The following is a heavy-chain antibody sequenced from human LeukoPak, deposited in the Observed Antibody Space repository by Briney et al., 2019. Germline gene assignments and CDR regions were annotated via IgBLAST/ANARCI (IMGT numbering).Heavy chain of an antibody. CDR3: ARGRTDTIFGVVFDY. CDR2: IYDSGST. CDR1: GGSISSGGYY. J-gene: IGHJ4*02. Sequence: PSETLSLTCTVSGGSISSGGYYWSWIRQHSGRGLEWIRYIYDSGSTYYNPSLKSRVTISVDTSKNQFSLKLSSVTAADTAVYYCARGRTDTIFGVVFDYWGQGTLVTVSS. V-gene: IGHV4-31*03. D-gene: IGHD3-3*01.